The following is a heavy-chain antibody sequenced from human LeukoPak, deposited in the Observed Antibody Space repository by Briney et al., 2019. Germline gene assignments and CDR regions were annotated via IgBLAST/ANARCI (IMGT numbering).Heavy chain of an antibody. V-gene: IGHV4-4*07. D-gene: IGHD2-2*02. Sequence: SETLSLTCTVSGGSISSYYWSWIRQPAGKGLEWIGRIYTSGSTNYNPSLKSRVTMSVDTSKNQFSLKLSSVTAADTAVYYCARDHSSVPAAIEVADHDAFDIWGQGTMVTVSS. J-gene: IGHJ3*02. CDR1: GGSISSYY. CDR2: IYTSGST. CDR3: ARDHSSVPAAIEVADHDAFDI.